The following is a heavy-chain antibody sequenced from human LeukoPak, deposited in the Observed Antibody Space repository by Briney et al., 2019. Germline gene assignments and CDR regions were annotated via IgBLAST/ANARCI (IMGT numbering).Heavy chain of an antibody. J-gene: IGHJ4*02. CDR3: VSGSGWIFDY. V-gene: IGHV3-48*03. CDR1: GFTFSSYE. D-gene: IGHD6-19*01. Sequence: GGSLRLSCAASGFTFSSYEMNWVRQAPGKGLEWISYIGSSGSIIYYADSVKGRFTISRDNAKNSLYLQMNSLRAEDTAVYYCVSGSGWIFDYWGQGTLVTVSS. CDR2: IGSSGSII.